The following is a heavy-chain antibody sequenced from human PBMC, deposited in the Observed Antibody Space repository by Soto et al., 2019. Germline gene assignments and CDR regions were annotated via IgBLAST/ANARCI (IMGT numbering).Heavy chain of an antibody. D-gene: IGHD4-4*01. CDR3: ASESGGGTVTRYNWFDP. CDR1: GFTFSSYW. J-gene: IGHJ5*02. V-gene: IGHV3-74*01. Sequence: GGSLRLSCAASGFTFSSYWMHWVRQAPGKGLVWVSRINSDGSSTSYADSVKGRFTISRDNAKNTLYLQMNSLRAEDTAVYYCASESGGGTVTRYNWFDPWGQGTMVTVSS. CDR2: INSDGSST.